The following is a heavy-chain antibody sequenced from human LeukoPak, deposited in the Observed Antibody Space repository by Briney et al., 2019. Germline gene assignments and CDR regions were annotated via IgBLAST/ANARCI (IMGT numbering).Heavy chain of an antibody. D-gene: IGHD3-22*01. CDR1: GGSISSNY. CDR3: ARTYYDSSGYLAYNWFDP. V-gene: IGHV4-59*01. J-gene: IGHJ5*02. CDR2: IYYSGSS. Sequence: SETLSLTCSVSGGSISSNYWSWIRQPPGKGLAWIGYIYYSGSSNYNPSLKSRVTISVDTSKNQFSLKLSSVTAADTAVYYCARTYYDSSGYLAYNWFDPWGQGTLVTVSS.